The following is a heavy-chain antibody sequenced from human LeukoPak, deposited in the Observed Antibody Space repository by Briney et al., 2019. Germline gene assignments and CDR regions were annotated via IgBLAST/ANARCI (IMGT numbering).Heavy chain of an antibody. J-gene: IGHJ6*02. CDR2: IYYSGST. CDR1: GGSISSYY. V-gene: IGHV4-59*12. D-gene: IGHD4-23*01. Sequence: PSETLSLTCTVSGGSISSYYWSWIRQPPGKGLEWIGYIYYSGSTNYNPSLKSRVTISVDTSKNQFSLKLSSVTAEDTALYYCATEGGNLSHMDVWGRGTTVTVSS. CDR3: ATEGGNLSHMDV.